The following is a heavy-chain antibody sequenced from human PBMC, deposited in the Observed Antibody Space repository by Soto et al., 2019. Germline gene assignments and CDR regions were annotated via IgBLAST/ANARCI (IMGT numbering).Heavy chain of an antibody. J-gene: IGHJ4*02. Sequence: QVQLQESGPGLVKPSETLSLICTVSGDPITSYFWTWLRQPAGKGLEWIGHVFPGGPTSHNSSLKSRVSMSIDTSKNQFSLTLTSVTAADTAVYYCARTLSGFTYGSHQFYFDYWGQGTLVTVSS. CDR2: VFPGGPT. CDR3: ARTLSGFTYGSHQFYFDY. CDR1: GDPITSYF. D-gene: IGHD3-10*01. V-gene: IGHV4-4*07.